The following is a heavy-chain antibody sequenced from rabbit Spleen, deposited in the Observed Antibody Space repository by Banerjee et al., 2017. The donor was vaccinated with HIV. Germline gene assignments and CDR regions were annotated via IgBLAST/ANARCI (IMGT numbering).Heavy chain of an antibody. CDR3: ARDTSSSFSSYGMDL. Sequence: QSLEESGGDLVKPGASLTLTCIASGVSFSGNSYMCWVRQAPGKGLEWIACIDTGSSGFTYFASWAKGRFTISKTSSTTVTLQMTSLTAADTATYFCARDTSSSFSSYGMDLWAKGPSSPS. CDR1: GVSFSGNSY. D-gene: IGHD1-1*01. V-gene: IGHV1S40*01. CDR2: IDTGSSGFT. J-gene: IGHJ6*01.